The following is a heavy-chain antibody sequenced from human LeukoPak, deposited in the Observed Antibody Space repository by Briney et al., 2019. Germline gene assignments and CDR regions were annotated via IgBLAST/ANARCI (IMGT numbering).Heavy chain of an antibody. Sequence: GGSLRLSCAASGFTFSSYSMNWVRQALGKGLEWVSSISSSSSYIYYADSVKGRFTISRDNAKDSLYLQMNSLRAEDTAVYYCARGDVDIVVVPAALDYWGQGTLVTVSS. CDR1: GFTFSSYS. J-gene: IGHJ4*02. CDR2: ISSSSSYI. CDR3: ARGDVDIVVVPAALDY. D-gene: IGHD2-2*03. V-gene: IGHV3-21*01.